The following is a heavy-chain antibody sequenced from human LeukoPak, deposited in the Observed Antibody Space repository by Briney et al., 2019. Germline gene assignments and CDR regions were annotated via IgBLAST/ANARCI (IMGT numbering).Heavy chain of an antibody. D-gene: IGHD1-14*01. CDR2: ISYDGSNK. J-gene: IGHJ6*03. V-gene: IGHV3-30*03. CDR3: ARDSRDSTNRYYYYYYMDV. Sequence: GGSLRLSCAASGFTFSNYWMSWIRQAPGKGLEWGAVISYDGSNKYYADSVKGRFTISRDNSKNTLYLQMNSLRAEDTAVYYCARDSRDSTNRYYYYYYMDVWGKGTTVTVSS. CDR1: GFTFSNYW.